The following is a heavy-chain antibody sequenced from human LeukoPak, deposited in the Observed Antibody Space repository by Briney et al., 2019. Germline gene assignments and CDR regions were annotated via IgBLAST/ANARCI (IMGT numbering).Heavy chain of an antibody. CDR3: ARGLRYYGSGSYYP. CDR2: MNPNSGNT. J-gene: IGHJ5*02. V-gene: IGHV1-8*01. Sequence: GASAKVSCKASGYTFTSYDINWVRQATGQGLEWMGWMNPNSGNTGYAQKFQGRVTMTRNTSISTAYMELSSLRSEDTAVYYCARGLRYYGSGSYYPWGQGTLVTVSS. CDR1: GYTFTSYD. D-gene: IGHD3-10*01.